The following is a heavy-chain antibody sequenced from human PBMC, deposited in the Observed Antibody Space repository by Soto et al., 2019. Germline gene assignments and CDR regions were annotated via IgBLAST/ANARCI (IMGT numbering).Heavy chain of an antibody. V-gene: IGHV1-18*01. CDR3: ARDLPSPTSYYDFWSGYPQGMDV. CDR1: GYTFTSYG. Sequence: ASVKVSCKASGYTFTSYGISWVRQAPGQGLEWMGWISAYNGNTNYAQKLQGRVTMTTDTSTSTAYMELRSLRSDDTAVYYCARDLPSPTSYYDFWSGYPQGMDVWGQGTTVTVSS. D-gene: IGHD3-3*01. J-gene: IGHJ6*02. CDR2: ISAYNGNT.